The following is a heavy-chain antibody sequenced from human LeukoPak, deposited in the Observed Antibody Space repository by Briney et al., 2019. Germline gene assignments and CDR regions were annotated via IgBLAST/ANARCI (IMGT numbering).Heavy chain of an antibody. J-gene: IGHJ4*02. D-gene: IGHD3-22*01. CDR1: GGSISSGGYY. Sequence: SETLSLTCTVSGGSISSGGYYWSWLRQHPGKGLEWIGYIYYSGSTYYNPSLKSRVTISVDTSKNQFSLKLSSVTAADTAVYYCARGRNYYDSSGYCLDYWGQGTLVTVSS. CDR2: IYYSGST. CDR3: ARGRNYYDSSGYCLDY. V-gene: IGHV4-31*03.